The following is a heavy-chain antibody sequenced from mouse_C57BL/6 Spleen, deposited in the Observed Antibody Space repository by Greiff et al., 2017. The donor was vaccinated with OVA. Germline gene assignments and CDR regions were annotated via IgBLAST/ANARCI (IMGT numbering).Heavy chain of an antibody. V-gene: IGHV1-81*01. CDR3: ARKTTVVARDYYAMDY. Sequence: QVQLQQSGAELARPGASVKLSCKASGYTFTSYGISWVKQRTGQGLEWIGEIYPRSGTTYYNEKFKGKATLTADKSSSTAYMELRSLTSEDSAVYFCARKTTVVARDYYAMDYWGQGTSVTVSS. J-gene: IGHJ4*01. CDR2: IYPRSGTT. D-gene: IGHD1-1*01. CDR1: GYTFTSYG.